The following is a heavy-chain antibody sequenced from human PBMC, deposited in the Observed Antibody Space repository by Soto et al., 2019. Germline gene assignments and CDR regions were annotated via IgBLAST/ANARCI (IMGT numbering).Heavy chain of an antibody. Sequence: SETLSLTCTVSGGSISSYYWSWIRQPPGKGLEWIGYIYYSGSTNYNPSLKSRVTISVDTSKNQFSLKLSSVTAADTAVYYCARDSVITMVRGVTEHNWFDPWGQGTLVTVSS. J-gene: IGHJ5*02. D-gene: IGHD3-10*01. CDR2: IYYSGST. V-gene: IGHV4-59*01. CDR1: GGSISSYY. CDR3: ARDSVITMVRGVTEHNWFDP.